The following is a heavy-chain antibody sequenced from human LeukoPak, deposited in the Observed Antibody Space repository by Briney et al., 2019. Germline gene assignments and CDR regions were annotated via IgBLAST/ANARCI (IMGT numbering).Heavy chain of an antibody. CDR1: ELTLSSYG. V-gene: IGHV3-30*18. D-gene: IGHD6-13*01. Sequence: GGPRSLSCKASELTLSSYGMNGFGQAPGKGLEWVAVTSYDGSNEYYADSMKGRFTVSRDNSKNTLYLQMNGLRTEDTAVYYCAKDSSRWAFDSWGQGTLVTVSS. J-gene: IGHJ4*02. CDR2: TSYDGSNE. CDR3: AKDSSRWAFDS.